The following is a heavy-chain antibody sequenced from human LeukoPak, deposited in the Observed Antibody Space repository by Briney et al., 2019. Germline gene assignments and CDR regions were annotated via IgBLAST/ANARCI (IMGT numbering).Heavy chain of an antibody. CDR2: IWYDGSNK. CDR1: GFTFSSYG. V-gene: IGHV3-33*01. J-gene: IGHJ6*02. CDR3: ARAISSGWPFYYYYYGMDV. Sequence: GGSLRLSCAASGFTFSSYGMHWVRQAPGKGLKGVAVIWYDGSNKYYADSVKGRFTISRDNSKNTLYLQMNSLRAEDTAVYYCARAISSGWPFYYYYYGMDVWGQGTTVTVSS. D-gene: IGHD6-19*01.